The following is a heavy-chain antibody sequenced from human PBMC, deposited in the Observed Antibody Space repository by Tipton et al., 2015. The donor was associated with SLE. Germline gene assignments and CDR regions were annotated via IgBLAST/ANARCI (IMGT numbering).Heavy chain of an antibody. V-gene: IGHV3-23*01. CDR3: TRPEGRGYQLLMGYGMDV. J-gene: IGHJ6*02. CDR2: ISGSGGST. CDR1: GFTFSSYA. Sequence: SLRLSCAASGFTFSSYAMSWVRQAPGKGLEWVSAISGSGGSTYYADSVKGRFTISRDNSKNTLYLQMNSLRAEDTAVYYCTRPEGRGYQLLMGYGMDVWGRGTTVTVSS. D-gene: IGHD2-2*01.